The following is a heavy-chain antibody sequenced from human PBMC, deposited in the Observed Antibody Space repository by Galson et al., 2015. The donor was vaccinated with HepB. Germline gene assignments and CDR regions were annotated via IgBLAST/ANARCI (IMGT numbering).Heavy chain of an antibody. D-gene: IGHD2-15*01. V-gene: IGHV3-30*18. CDR1: GFTFNNYG. CDR2: ISYDGSTK. CDR3: AKDRDGGYCRGGSCYSGVGPPLDV. J-gene: IGHJ6*04. Sequence: SLRLSCAASGFTFNNYGMHWVRQAPGKGLKWVAVISYDGSTKFYADSVKGRFTVSRDNSKNTLFLQMNSLRAEDTAVYYCAKDRDGGYCRGGSCYSGVGPPLDVWGKGTTVTVSS.